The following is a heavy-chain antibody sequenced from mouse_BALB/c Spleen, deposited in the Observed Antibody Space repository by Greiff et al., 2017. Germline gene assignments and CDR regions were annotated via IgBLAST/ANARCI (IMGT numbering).Heavy chain of an antibody. Sequence: EVMLVESGGGLVKPGGSLKLSCAASGFTFSSYTMSWVRQTPEKRLEWVATISSGGSYTYYPDSVKGRFTISRDNAKNTLYLQMSSLKSEDTAMYYCTRDQDGNSYAMDYWGQGTSVTVSS. CDR1: GFTFSSYT. CDR2: ISSGGSYT. CDR3: TRDQDGNSYAMDY. J-gene: IGHJ4*01. D-gene: IGHD2-1*01. V-gene: IGHV5-6-4*01.